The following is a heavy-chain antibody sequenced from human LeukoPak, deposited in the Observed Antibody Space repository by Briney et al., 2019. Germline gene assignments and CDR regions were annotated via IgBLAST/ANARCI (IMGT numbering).Heavy chain of an antibody. J-gene: IGHJ4*02. CDR1: GFTFSSYA. CDR2: ISYDGSNK. D-gene: IGHD3-10*01. Sequence: GGSLRLSCAASGFTFSSYAMHWVRQAPGKGLEWVAVISYDGSNKYYADSVKGRFTISRDNSKNTLYLQMNSLRAEDTAVYYCATMVRGVIVKGPSDYWGQGTLVTVSS. CDR3: ATMVRGVIVKGPSDY. V-gene: IGHV3-30*04.